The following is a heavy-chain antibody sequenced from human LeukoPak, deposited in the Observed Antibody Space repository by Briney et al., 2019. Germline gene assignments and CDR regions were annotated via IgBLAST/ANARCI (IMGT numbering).Heavy chain of an antibody. CDR1: GGSISSSSDY. CDR2: IYYSGNT. V-gene: IGHV4-39*01. Sequence: SETLSLTCTVSGGSISSSSDYWGWIRQPPGKGLEWIGSIYYSGNTYYNPSPKSRVTISLDTSKSQFSLKLSSVTAADTAVYYCARQSVRAIAIAARPGNYFDYWGQGTLVTVSS. D-gene: IGHD6-6*01. J-gene: IGHJ4*02. CDR3: ARQSVRAIAIAARPGNYFDY.